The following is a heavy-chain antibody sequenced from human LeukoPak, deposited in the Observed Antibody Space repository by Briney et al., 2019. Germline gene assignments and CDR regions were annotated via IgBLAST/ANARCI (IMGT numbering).Heavy chain of an antibody. V-gene: IGHV4-31*03. CDR3: ARGHVGHYDSSGYYDY. Sequence: SETLSLTCTVSGGSISSGGYYWSWIRQHPGKGLEWIGYIYYSGSTYYNPSLKSRVTISVDTSKNQFSLKLSSVTAADTAVYYCARGHVGHYDSSGYYDYWGQGTLVTVSS. CDR2: IYYSGST. CDR1: GGSISSGGYY. D-gene: IGHD3-22*01. J-gene: IGHJ4*02.